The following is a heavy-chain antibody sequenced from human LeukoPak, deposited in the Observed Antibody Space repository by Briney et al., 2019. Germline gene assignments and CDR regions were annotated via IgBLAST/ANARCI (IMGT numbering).Heavy chain of an antibody. D-gene: IGHD1-1*01. J-gene: IGHJ4*02. CDR1: GGTFSSYA. V-gene: IGHV1-69*01. Sequence: VASVKVSCKASGGTFSSYAISWVRQAPGQGIEWMGGIIPIFGTANYAQKFQGRVTITADESTSTAYMELSSLRSEDTAVYYCARTTGTTISSGFDYWGQGTLVTVSS. CDR3: ARTTGTTISSGFDY. CDR2: IIPIFGTA.